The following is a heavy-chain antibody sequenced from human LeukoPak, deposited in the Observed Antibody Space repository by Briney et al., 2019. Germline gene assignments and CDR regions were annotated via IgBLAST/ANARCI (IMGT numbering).Heavy chain of an antibody. CDR1: GFTFSSYW. Sequence: GGSLRLSCTVSGFTFSSYWMSWVRQAPGKGLEWVANIKQDGSEKYYVDSVKGRFTISRDNAKNSLYLQMNSLRAEDTAVYYCARGGGPAYYDFWSGYLAGPWFDPWGQGTLVTVSS. CDR3: ARGGGPAYYDFWSGYLAGPWFDP. J-gene: IGHJ5*02. CDR2: IKQDGSEK. V-gene: IGHV3-7*01. D-gene: IGHD3-3*01.